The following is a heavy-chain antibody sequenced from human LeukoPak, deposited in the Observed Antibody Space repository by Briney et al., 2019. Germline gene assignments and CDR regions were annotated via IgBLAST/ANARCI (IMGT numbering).Heavy chain of an antibody. CDR2: IWYVGSNK. V-gene: IGHV3-33*01. D-gene: IGHD2-2*01. J-gene: IGHJ6*02. Sequence: GGSLRLSGAASGFTFSNYAMHWVRQAPGKGLDWVAVIWYVGSNKYYSESVEGRFTISRDNSKNILDLHMNSLRAEDTAVYYCARDAVDCSRTSCYLTYYYYGMDVWGQGTTVTVSS. CDR3: ARDAVDCSRTSCYLTYYYYGMDV. CDR1: GFTFSNYA.